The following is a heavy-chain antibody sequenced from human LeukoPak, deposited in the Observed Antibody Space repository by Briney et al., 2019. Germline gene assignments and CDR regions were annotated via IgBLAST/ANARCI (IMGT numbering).Heavy chain of an antibody. CDR2: INHSGST. V-gene: IGHV4-34*01. CDR3: ARASSGYYRKVYFQH. J-gene: IGHJ1*01. CDR1: GGSFSGYY. Sequence: SETLSLTCAVYGGSFSGYYWSWIRQPPGKGLEWIGEINHSGSTNYNPSLKSRATISVDTSKNQFSLKLSSVTAADTAVYYCARASSGYYRKVYFQHWGQGTLVTVSS. D-gene: IGHD3-22*01.